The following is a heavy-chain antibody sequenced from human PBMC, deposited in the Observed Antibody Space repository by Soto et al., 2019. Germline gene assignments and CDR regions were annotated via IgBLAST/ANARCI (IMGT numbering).Heavy chain of an antibody. V-gene: IGHV3-23*01. J-gene: IGHJ1*01. Sequence: GGSLRLSCAASGFTFSSYAMKWVRQAPGKGLEWVSLIGESGTPTYYADSVKGRFTISRDNSGNTLFLEMYSLRAEDTAVYYCTRDQAYDSSGYYDTTAEYFQHWGQGTLVTVSS. CDR1: GFTFSSYA. D-gene: IGHD3-22*01. CDR2: IGESGTPT. CDR3: TRDQAYDSSGYYDTTAEYFQH.